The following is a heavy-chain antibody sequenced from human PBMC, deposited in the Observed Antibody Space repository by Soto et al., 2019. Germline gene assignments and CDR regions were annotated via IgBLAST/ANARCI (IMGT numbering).Heavy chain of an antibody. J-gene: IGHJ4*02. Sequence: QVQLVESGGGVVQPGRSLRLSCAASGFTFSSYAMHWVRQAPGKGLEWVAVISYDGSNKYYADSVKGRFTISRDNFKTTXXLQMNSLRAEDTAVYYCARDKSPYSSGWHNRHFDYWGQGTLVTVSS. CDR1: GFTFSSYA. D-gene: IGHD6-19*01. CDR3: ARDKSPYSSGWHNRHFDY. CDR2: ISYDGSNK. V-gene: IGHV3-30-3*01.